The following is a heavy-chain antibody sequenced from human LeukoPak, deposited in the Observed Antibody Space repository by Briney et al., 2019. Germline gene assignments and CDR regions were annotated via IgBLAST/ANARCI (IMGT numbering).Heavy chain of an antibody. Sequence: GASVKVSCKASGYTFTSYGISWVRQAPGQGLEWMGWISAYNDNTGYAQKFQGRVTMTRNTSISTAYMELSSLRSEDTAVYYCARGVAARPFDAFDIWGQGTMVTVSS. V-gene: IGHV1-8*02. CDR3: ARGVAARPFDAFDI. CDR2: ISAYNDNT. D-gene: IGHD6-6*01. J-gene: IGHJ3*02. CDR1: GYTFTSYG.